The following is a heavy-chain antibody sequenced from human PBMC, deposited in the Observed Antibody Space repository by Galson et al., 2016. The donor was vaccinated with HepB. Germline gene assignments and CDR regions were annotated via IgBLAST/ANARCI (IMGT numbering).Heavy chain of an antibody. V-gene: IGHV4-4*08. J-gene: IGHJ6*04. D-gene: IGHD3/OR15-3a*01. CDR3: ARLWTGSCGFDV. CDR2: IYSSGST. Sequence: SETLSLTCTVSGGSLINYYWSWIRQRPGEGWEWIGYIYSSGSTDYGPALKSRVSISLETSKKQFSLNLTSVTAADTAVYYCARLWTGSCGFDVWGKGTAVTVSS. CDR1: GGSLINYY.